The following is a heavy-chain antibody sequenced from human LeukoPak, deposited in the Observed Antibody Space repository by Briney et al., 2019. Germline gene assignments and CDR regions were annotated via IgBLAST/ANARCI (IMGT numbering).Heavy chain of an antibody. CDR3: ARGVSYGDYVDY. CDR1: GYSISSGYH. V-gene: IGHV4-38-2*01. D-gene: IGHD4-17*01. CDR2: IYYSGST. Sequence: SETLSLTCAVSGYSISSGYHWGWIRQPPGKGLEWIGYIYYSGSTYYNPSLKSRVTISVDTSKNQFSLKLSSVTAADTAVYYCARGVSYGDYVDYWGQGTLVTVSS. J-gene: IGHJ4*02.